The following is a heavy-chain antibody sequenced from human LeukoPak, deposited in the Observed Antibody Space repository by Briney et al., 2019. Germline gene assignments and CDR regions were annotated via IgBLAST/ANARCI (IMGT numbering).Heavy chain of an antibody. J-gene: IGHJ2*01. D-gene: IGHD4-17*01. CDR3: ARDAGDSRPYWYFDL. CDR1: GFTFSNYG. V-gene: IGHV3-48*04. Sequence: GGSLRLSCAASGFTFSNYGMHWVRQAPGKGLEWVSYISSSGSPIYYADSVKGRFTISRDSAKNSLYLQMNSLRAEDTAVYYCARDAGDSRPYWYFDLWGRGTLVTVSS. CDR2: ISSSGSPI.